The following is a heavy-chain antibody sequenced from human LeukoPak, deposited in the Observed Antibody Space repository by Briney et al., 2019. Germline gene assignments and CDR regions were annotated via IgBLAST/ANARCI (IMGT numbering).Heavy chain of an antibody. CDR2: VRNDGSDK. D-gene: IGHD3-10*01. CDR1: GFIFSDYG. J-gene: IGHJ4*02. V-gene: IGHV3-30*02. CDR3: AKHYYGSGSQKYYFDY. Sequence: GGSLRLSCAASGFIFSDYGMHWVRQAPGKGLEWVTLVRNDGSDKYYADSMKGRFTISRDNSKNTLYLQTNSLRPEDTAVYYCAKHYYGSGSQKYYFDYWGQGTLVTVSS.